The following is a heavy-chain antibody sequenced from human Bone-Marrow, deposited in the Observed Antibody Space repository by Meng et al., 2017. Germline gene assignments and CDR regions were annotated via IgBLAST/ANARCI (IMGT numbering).Heavy chain of an antibody. CDR2: IKQDGSEK. J-gene: IGHJ4*02. V-gene: IGHV3-7*01. D-gene: IGHD2-2*01. CDR1: GFTFSSYW. Sequence: GESLKISCAASGFTFSSYWMSWVRQAPGKGLEWVANIKQDGSEKYYVDSVKGRFTISRDNAKNSLYLQMNSLRAEDTAVYYCARVWPAAMSSFDYWGQGTLVTVSS. CDR3: ARVWPAAMSSFDY.